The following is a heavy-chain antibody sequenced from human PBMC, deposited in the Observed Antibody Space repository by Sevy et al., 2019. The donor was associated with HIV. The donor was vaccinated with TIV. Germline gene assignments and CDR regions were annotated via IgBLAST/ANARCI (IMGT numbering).Heavy chain of an antibody. Sequence: GGSLRLSCAASGFTFSSYAMHWVRQAPGKGLEWVAVISHDGSNKYYADSVKGRFTISRENSKHTLYLQMNSPRAEATAVYYCSGLRAHDYGSGSYIYWGQGTLVTVSS. J-gene: IGHJ4*02. D-gene: IGHD3-10*01. CDR1: GFTFSSYA. CDR2: ISHDGSNK. CDR3: SGLRAHDYGSGSYIY. V-gene: IGHV3-30-3*01.